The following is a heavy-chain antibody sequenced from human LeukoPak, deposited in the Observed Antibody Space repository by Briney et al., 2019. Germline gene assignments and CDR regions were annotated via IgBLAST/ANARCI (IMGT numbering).Heavy chain of an antibody. CDR3: ARRLVGATSPYYFDY. D-gene: IGHD1-26*01. CDR1: GYTFTSYD. Sequence: GASVKVACKASGYTFTSYDINWVRQATGQGLEWMGWMNPNSGNTGYAQKFQGRVTVTRNTSISTAYMELSSLRSEDTAVYYCARRLVGATSPYYFDYWGQGTLVTVSS. J-gene: IGHJ4*02. CDR2: MNPNSGNT. V-gene: IGHV1-8*01.